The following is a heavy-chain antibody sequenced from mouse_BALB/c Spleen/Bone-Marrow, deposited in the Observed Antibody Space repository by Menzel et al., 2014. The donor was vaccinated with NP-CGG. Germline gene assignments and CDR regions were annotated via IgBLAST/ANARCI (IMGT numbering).Heavy chain of an antibody. CDR2: IDPENGDT. J-gene: IGHJ2*01. D-gene: IGHD1-1*01. CDR3: NAHITTVSY. Sequence: VQLQQPGAELVRSGASVKLSCTASGFSIKDYYVHWVKQRPEQGLEWIGWIDPENGDTEYVPKFQGKATMTADTSSNTAYLQLSSLTSEDTAVYYCNAHITTVSYWGQGTTPTVSS. CDR1: GFSIKDYY. V-gene: IGHV14-4*02.